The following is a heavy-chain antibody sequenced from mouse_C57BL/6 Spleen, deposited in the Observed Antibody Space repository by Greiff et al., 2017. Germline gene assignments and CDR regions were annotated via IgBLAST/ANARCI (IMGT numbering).Heavy chain of an antibody. V-gene: IGHV1-64*01. J-gene: IGHJ4*01. CDR1: GYTFTSYW. CDR2: IHPNSGST. Sequence: QVQLKQPGAELVKPGASVKLSCKASGYTFTSYWMHWVKQRPGQGLEWIGMIHPNSGSTNYNEKFKSKATLTVDKSSSTAYMQLSSLTSEDSAVYYCARDDYYGSSQYYYAMDYWGQGTSVTVSS. CDR3: ARDDYYGSSQYYYAMDY. D-gene: IGHD1-1*01.